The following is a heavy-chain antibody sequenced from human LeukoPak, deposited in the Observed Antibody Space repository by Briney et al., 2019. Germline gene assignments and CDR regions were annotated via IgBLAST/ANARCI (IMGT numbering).Heavy chain of an antibody. D-gene: IGHD5-12*01. CDR3: AGDAWRRAFNYGMDV. V-gene: IGHV3-9*01. Sequence: GGSLRLSCAASGFTFDDYAMHWVRQAPGKGLEWVAGISWSSGNIGYADSVKGRFTISRDNAENSLHLEMNSLRHEDTAVYFCAGDAWRRAFNYGMDVWGQGTTVAVSS. CDR2: ISWSSGNI. J-gene: IGHJ6*02. CDR1: GFTFDDYA.